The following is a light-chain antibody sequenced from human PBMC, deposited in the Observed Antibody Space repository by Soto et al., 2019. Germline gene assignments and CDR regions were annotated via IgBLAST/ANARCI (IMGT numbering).Light chain of an antibody. CDR1: SSNIGAGYD. CDR3: QSYDSSLSGVV. J-gene: IGLJ2*01. Sequence: QPVLTQPPSVSGAPGQRVTISCTGSSSNIGAGYDVHWYQQLPVTAPKLLIYGNSNRPSGVPDRFSGSKSGTSASLAITGLQAEDEADYYCQSYDSSLSGVVFGGGTKVTVL. V-gene: IGLV1-40*01. CDR2: GNS.